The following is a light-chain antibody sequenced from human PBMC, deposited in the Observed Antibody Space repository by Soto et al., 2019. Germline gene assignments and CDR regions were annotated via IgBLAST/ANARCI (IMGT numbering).Light chain of an antibody. V-gene: IGKV3-20*01. CDR2: DAF. CDR3: QQYGDSPRT. Sequence: EIVMTQSPATLSVSPGESATLSCRASRSLDSGQLAWYQQKVGRAPRLLIHDAFMRATGIPDRFSGSGSGTDFTLTIARLEPEDFAVYYCQQYGDSPRTFGQGTRLEIK. J-gene: IGKJ5*01. CDR1: RSLDSGQ.